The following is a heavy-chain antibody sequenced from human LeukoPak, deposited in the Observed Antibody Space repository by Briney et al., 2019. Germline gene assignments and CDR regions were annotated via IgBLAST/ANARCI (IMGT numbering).Heavy chain of an antibody. J-gene: IGHJ4*02. CDR2: IYYSGST. CDR3: ARGNRDGYNLSYFDY. V-gene: IGHV4-31*03. CDR1: GGSISSGGYY. D-gene: IGHD5-24*01. Sequence: SETLSLTCTVSGGSISSGGYYWSWIRQHPGKGLEWIGYIYYSGSTYYNPSLKSRVTISVDTSKNQFSLKLSSVTAADTAVYYCARGNRDGYNLSYFDYWGQGTLVTVSS.